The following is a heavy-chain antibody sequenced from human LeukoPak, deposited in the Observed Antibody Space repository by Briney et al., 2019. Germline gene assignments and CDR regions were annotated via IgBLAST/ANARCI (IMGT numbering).Heavy chain of an antibody. CDR3: ARASYSYGINGWVPFDY. J-gene: IGHJ4*02. CDR2: IYTSGST. CDR1: GNSISSGDNY. V-gene: IGHV4-61*02. D-gene: IGHD2-8*01. Sequence: SQTLSLTCTVSGNSISSGDNYWSWIRQPAGKGLEWIGRIYTSGSTNYNPSLKSRVTISGDTSKNQFSLRLSSVTAADTAVYYCARASYSYGINGWVPFDYWGQGTLVTVSS.